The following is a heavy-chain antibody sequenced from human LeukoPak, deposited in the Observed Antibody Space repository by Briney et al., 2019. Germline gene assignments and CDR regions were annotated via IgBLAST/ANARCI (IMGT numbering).Heavy chain of an antibody. Sequence: ASVKVSCKASGYTFTSYDINWVRQATGQGLEWMGWMNPNSGNTGYAQKFQGRVTMTRNTSISTAYMELSSLRSEDTAVYYCARSNSPGIAAAWRRRSYYFDYWGQGTLVTVSS. D-gene: IGHD6-13*01. J-gene: IGHJ4*02. CDR3: ARSNSPGIAAAWRRRSYYFDY. CDR1: GYTFTSYD. V-gene: IGHV1-8*01. CDR2: MNPNSGNT.